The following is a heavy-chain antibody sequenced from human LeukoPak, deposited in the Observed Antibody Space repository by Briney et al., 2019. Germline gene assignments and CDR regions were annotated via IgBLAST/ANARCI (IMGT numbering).Heavy chain of an antibody. CDR2: IIPIFGTA. CDR1: GGTFSSYA. V-gene: IGHV1-69*01. J-gene: IGHJ4*02. D-gene: IGHD3-3*01. CDR3: VRGDFWSGYQRQSPLNY. Sequence: SVKVSCKASGGTFSSYAISWVRQAPGQGLEWMGGIIPIFGTANYAQKFQGRVTITADESTSTAYMELSSLRSEDTAVYYCVRGDFWSGYQRQSPLNYWGQGTLVTVSS.